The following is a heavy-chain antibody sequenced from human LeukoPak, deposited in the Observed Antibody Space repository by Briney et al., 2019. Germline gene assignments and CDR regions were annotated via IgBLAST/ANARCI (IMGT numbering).Heavy chain of an antibody. D-gene: IGHD4-17*01. CDR2: ISAYNGNT. Sequence: GASVKVSCKASGYTFTSSGISWVRQAPGQGLEWMGWISAYNGNTNYAQKLQGRVTMTTDTSTSTAYMELRSLRSDDTAVYYCAREIHDYGDYGANWFDPWGQGTLVTVSS. CDR1: GYTFTSSG. V-gene: IGHV1-18*01. CDR3: AREIHDYGDYGANWFDP. J-gene: IGHJ5*02.